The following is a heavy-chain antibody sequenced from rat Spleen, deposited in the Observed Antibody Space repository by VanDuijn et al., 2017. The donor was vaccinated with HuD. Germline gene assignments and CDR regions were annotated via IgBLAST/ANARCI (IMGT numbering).Heavy chain of an antibody. CDR3: AREGTPY. CDR2: IWTGGST. Sequence: QVQLKESGPGLVQPSQTLSLTCTVSGFSLTNYHVTWVRQSPGKGLEWMGVIWTGGSTTYNSLLKFRLSISRAISKSQVFLKMNNLQTEDTAMYFCAREGTPYWGQGVMVTVSS. D-gene: IGHD3-2*01. V-gene: IGHV2-43*01. J-gene: IGHJ2*01. CDR1: GFSLTNYH.